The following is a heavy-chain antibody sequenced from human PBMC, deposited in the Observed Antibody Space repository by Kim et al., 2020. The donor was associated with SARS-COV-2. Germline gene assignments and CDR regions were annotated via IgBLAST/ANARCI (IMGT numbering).Heavy chain of an antibody. J-gene: IGHJ4*02. CDR3: ARSEGRASWHQFDY. CDR2: IFYSGST. Sequence: SETLSLTCTVSSDSISAYYWSWIRRLPGKGLEWIGYIFYSGSTSYNPSLKSRVTISWDTSRNHFSLDLTSVTHADTAVYYCARSEGRASWHQFDYWGQG. V-gene: IGHV4-59*01. CDR1: SDSISAYY.